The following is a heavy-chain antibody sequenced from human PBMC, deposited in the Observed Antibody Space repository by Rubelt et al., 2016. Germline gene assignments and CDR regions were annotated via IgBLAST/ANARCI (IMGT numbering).Heavy chain of an antibody. Sequence: QVQLQQWGAGLLKPSETLSLTCAVYGGSFSGYYWSWIRQPPGKGLEWIGEINHSGSTNYNPSLKSRVTISVDPSKNQFSLKLSSVTAADTAVYYCARAVSYYDSSGYGYYYYMDVWGKGTTVTVSS. CDR3: ARAVSYYDSSGYGYYYYMDV. J-gene: IGHJ6*03. CDR1: GGSFSGYY. D-gene: IGHD3-22*01. CDR2: INHSGST. V-gene: IGHV4-34*01.